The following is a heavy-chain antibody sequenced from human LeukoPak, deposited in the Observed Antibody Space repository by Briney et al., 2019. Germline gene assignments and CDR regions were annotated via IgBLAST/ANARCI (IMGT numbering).Heavy chain of an antibody. J-gene: IGHJ4*02. Sequence: SETLSLTCAVYGGSFSGYYWSWIRQPPGKGLEWIGEINHSGSTNYNPSLKSRVTISVDTSKNQFSLKLSSMTAADTAVYYCARGVRGYYDSSGSRPFDYWGQGTLVTVSS. CDR1: GGSFSGYY. CDR3: ARGVRGYYDSSGSRPFDY. V-gene: IGHV4-34*01. D-gene: IGHD3-22*01. CDR2: INHSGST.